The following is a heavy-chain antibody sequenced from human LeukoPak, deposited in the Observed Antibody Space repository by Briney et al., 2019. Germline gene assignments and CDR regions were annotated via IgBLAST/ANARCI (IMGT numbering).Heavy chain of an antibody. V-gene: IGHV4-61*02. CDR3: ARTMYYYGSGSYPNYFDY. D-gene: IGHD3-10*01. Sequence: SETLSLTCTVSGGSISSGSYYWSWIRQPAGKGLEWIGRIYTSGSTNYNPSLKSRVTISVDTSKNQFSLKLSSVTAADTAVYYCARTMYYYGSGSYPNYFDYWGQGTLVTVSS. CDR2: IYTSGST. CDR1: GGSISSGSYY. J-gene: IGHJ4*02.